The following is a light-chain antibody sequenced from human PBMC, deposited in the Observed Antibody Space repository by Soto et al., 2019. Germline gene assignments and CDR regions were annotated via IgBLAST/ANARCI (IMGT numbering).Light chain of an antibody. CDR2: EVS. CDR1: SSDVGGHNY. CDR3: SSFTSSSTIYV. V-gene: IGLV2-14*01. J-gene: IGLJ1*01. Sequence: QSALTQPASVSGSPGQSITISCTGTSSDVGGHNYVSWYQQHPGKAPKLMIYEVSNRPSGVPNRFSGSKSGNTASLTISGLQAEDEADYYCSSFTSSSTIYVFGTGTKVTVL.